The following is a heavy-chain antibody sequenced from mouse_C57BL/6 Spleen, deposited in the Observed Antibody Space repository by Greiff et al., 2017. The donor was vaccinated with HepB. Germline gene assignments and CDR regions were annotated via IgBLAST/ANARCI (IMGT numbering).Heavy chain of an antibody. CDR1: GFTFSSYT. J-gene: IGHJ2*01. CDR2: ISGGGGNT. V-gene: IGHV5-9*01. Sequence: EVKVVESGGGLVKPGGSLKLSCAASGFTFSSYTMSWVRQTPEKRLEWVATISGGGGNTYYPDSVKGRFTISRDNAKNTLYLQMSSLRSEDTALYYCARHKEGVIDYWGQGTTLTVSS. D-gene: IGHD1-3*01. CDR3: ARHKEGVIDY.